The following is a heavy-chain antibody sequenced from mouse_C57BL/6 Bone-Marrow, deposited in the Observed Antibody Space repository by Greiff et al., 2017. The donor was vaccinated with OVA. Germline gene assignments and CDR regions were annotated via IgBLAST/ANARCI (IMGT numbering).Heavy chain of an antibody. CDR2: ITHSGDT. J-gene: IGHJ4*01. CDR3: AGDSGYDAMDY. Sequence: VQLQQSGPGLVKPSQSLFLTCSITGFPITSGYYWIWLRQSPGKPLEWMGYITHSGDTFYNPSLQSPISITRETSKNKFYLQLNSVTTENTAMYYFAGDSGYDAMDYWGQGTSVTVSS. CDR1: GFPITSGYY. V-gene: IGHV12-3*01.